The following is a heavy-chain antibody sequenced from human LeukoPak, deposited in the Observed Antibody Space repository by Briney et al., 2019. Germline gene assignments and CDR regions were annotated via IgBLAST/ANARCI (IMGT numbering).Heavy chain of an antibody. J-gene: IGHJ4*02. Sequence: GGSLRLSCAASGFTFSDYYMSWIRQAPGKGLEWVSYISSSGSTIYYADSVKGRFTISRDNAKNSLYLQMNSLRAEDTAVYYCAKSRSGSANWALQIFDNWGQGTLVTVSS. V-gene: IGHV3-11*01. CDR3: AKSRSGSANWALQIFDN. D-gene: IGHD1-1*01. CDR1: GFTFSDYY. CDR2: ISSSGSTI.